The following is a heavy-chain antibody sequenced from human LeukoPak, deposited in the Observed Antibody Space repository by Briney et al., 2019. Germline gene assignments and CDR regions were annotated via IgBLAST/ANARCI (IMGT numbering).Heavy chain of an antibody. CDR3: ARGPAVVVVVPAAGYNDAFDI. CDR2: ISSSSSYI. Sequence: PGGSLRLSCAASGFTFSSYSMNWVRQAPGKGLEWVSSISSSSSYIYYADSVKGRFTISRDNAKNSLYLQMNSLRAEDAAVYYCARGPAVVVVVPAAGYNDAFDIWGQGTMVTVSS. J-gene: IGHJ3*02. CDR1: GFTFSSYS. V-gene: IGHV3-21*01. D-gene: IGHD2-2*01.